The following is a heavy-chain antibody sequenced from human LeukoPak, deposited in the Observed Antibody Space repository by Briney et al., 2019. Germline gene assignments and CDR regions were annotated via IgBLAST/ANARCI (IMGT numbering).Heavy chain of an antibody. D-gene: IGHD6-25*01. CDR2: IYYSGTT. J-gene: IGHJ5*02. Sequence: PSETLSLTCTVSGDSITSSTYYWGWIRQPPGKGLEWIGSIYYSGTTYYNPSLKSRVIISVDTSKNHFSLKLSSVTAADTAVYYCARYQRVDCSFDPWGQGPLVTVSS. CDR3: ARYQRVDCSFDP. V-gene: IGHV4-39*02. CDR1: GDSITSSTYY.